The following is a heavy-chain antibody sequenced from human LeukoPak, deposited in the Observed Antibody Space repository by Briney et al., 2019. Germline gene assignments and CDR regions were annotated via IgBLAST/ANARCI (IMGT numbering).Heavy chain of an antibody. J-gene: IGHJ6*03. CDR1: GYPFTGYY. CDR2: VNPRNGGT. D-gene: IGHD3-10*01. V-gene: IGHV1-2*02. Sequence: ASVKVSCKASGYPFTGYYVHWVRQAPGHGLEWMGWVNPRNGGTHSAQKFQGRVSMTGDTSITTAYMELSSLTSDDTAVYYCATGAQYGLRGVAYFYYMPVWGTETTVTVSS. CDR3: ATGAQYGLRGVAYFYYMPV.